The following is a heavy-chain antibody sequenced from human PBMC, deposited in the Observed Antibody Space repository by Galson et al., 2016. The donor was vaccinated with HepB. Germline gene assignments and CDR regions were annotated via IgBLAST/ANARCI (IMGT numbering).Heavy chain of an antibody. CDR1: GFTFDDYA. Sequence: SLRLSCAASGFTFDDYAMHWVRQAPGKGLEWVSGISRNSGTIGYADSVKGRFTMSRDNAKNFLYLQMNSLRAEDTALDYCAKGLRFSYYYGMDVWGQGTTVTVSS. J-gene: IGHJ6*02. D-gene: IGHD5-12*01. CDR2: ISRNSGTI. V-gene: IGHV3-9*01. CDR3: AKGLRFSYYYGMDV.